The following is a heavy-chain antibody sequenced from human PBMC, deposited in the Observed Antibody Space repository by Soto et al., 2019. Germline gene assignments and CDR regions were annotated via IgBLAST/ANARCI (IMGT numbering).Heavy chain of an antibody. CDR3: ARLIAARPPSWDYYMDV. CDR2: IYYSGST. J-gene: IGHJ6*03. CDR1: GGSISSSSYY. V-gene: IGHV4-39*01. Sequence: PSETLSLTCTVSGGSISSSSYYWGWIRQPPGRGLEWIGSIYYSGSTYYNPSLKSRVTISVDTSKNQFSLKLSSVTAADTAVYYCARLIAARPPSWDYYMDVWGKGTTVTVSS. D-gene: IGHD6-6*01.